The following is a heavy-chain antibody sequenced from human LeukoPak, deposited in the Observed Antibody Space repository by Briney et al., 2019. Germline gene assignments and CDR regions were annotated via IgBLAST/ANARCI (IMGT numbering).Heavy chain of an antibody. D-gene: IGHD5-12*01. V-gene: IGHV3-7*01. J-gene: IGHJ4*02. CDR1: GFTFNNYW. CDR2: INQGEGHK. Sequence: PGGSLRLSCAASGFTFNNYWFSWVRQSPGQGLEWVANINQGEGHKYSVDSVKGRFTISRDNARNSLYLQMNGLRAEDTAVYYCARFRYIGSDLEVFDSWGQGTLVTVSS. CDR3: ARFRYIGSDLEVFDS.